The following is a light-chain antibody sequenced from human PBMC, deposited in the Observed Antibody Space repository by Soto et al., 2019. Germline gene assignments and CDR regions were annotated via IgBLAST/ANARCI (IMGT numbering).Light chain of an antibody. J-gene: IGKJ1*01. V-gene: IGKV1-5*03. CDR1: QSISSW. CDR2: KAS. CDR3: QQYNNLWT. Sequence: IQRTQSTSTLSASLGDRLTITCRASQSISSWLAWYQQKPGKAPRLLIYKASSLQSGVPSRFSGSGSGTEFTLTISRLQPDDFATYYCQQYNNLWTFGQGTKVDIK.